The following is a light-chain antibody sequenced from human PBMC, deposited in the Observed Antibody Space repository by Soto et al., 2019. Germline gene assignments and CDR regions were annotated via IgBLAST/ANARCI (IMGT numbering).Light chain of an antibody. Sequence: DIQVTQSPSTLSASVGDRVTISCRASQNIDSWLAWYQQKPGKAPKLLIYDASSLESGVPSRFSGSGSGTEFTLTISSLQPDYFATYYCQQYNSYPYSFGPGTKVDIK. J-gene: IGKJ3*01. V-gene: IGKV1-5*01. CDR1: QNIDSW. CDR3: QQYNSYPYS. CDR2: DAS.